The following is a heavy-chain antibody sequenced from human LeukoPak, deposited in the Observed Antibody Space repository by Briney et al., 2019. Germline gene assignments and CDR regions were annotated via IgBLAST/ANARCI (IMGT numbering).Heavy chain of an antibody. V-gene: IGHV3-11*04. CDR3: ARIRQLEYYFDY. D-gene: IGHD2-2*01. Sequence: GGSLRLSCAASGFTFSDYYMSWIRQAPGKGLEWVSYISSSGSTIYYADSVKGRFTISRDNAKNSLYLQMNSLGAEDTAVYYCARIRQLEYYFDYWGQGTLVTVSS. CDR2: ISSSGSTI. CDR1: GFTFSDYY. J-gene: IGHJ4*02.